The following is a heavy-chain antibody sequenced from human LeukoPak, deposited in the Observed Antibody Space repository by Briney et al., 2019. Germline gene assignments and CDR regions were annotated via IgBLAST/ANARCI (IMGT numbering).Heavy chain of an antibody. CDR2: ISGSGGST. J-gene: IGHJ4*02. CDR3: ARDYTGGWNDY. CDR1: GGSISSSSYY. D-gene: IGHD7-27*01. V-gene: IGHV3-23*01. Sequence: ETLSLTCTVSGGSISSSSYYWGWIRQPPGKGLEWVSAISGSGGSTYYADSVKGRFTISRDNSKNTLYLQMNSLRAEDTAVYYCARDYTGGWNDYWGQGTLVTVSS.